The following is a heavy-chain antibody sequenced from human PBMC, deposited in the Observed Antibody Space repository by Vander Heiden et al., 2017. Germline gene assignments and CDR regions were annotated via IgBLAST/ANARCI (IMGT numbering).Heavy chain of an antibody. CDR3: ASLARDY. CDR1: GFTVSCNY. V-gene: IGHV3-53*01. D-gene: IGHD6-6*01. CDR2: IHNDGST. J-gene: IGHJ4*02. Sequence: EVQLVESGGGLIQPGGSLGLSGAACGFTVSCNYMGWVRPAPGKGLEWVSVIHNDGSTYYADSVKGRFTISRDTSKNTLYVQMNSLRAEDTAVYYCASLARDYWGQGTLVTVSS.